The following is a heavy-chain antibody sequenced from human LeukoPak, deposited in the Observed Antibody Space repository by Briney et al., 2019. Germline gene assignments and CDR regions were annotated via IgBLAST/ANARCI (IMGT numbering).Heavy chain of an antibody. CDR2: IYYSGST. CDR1: GDSMSSFY. D-gene: IGHD3-22*01. Sequence: SETLSLTCTVSGDSMSSFYWSWIRQPPGKGLEWIGYIYYSGSTNYNPSLKSRVTISVDTSKNQFSLKLSSVTAADTAVYYCASDTNYYDSSGTQTNWGQGTLVTVSS. CDR3: ASDTNYYDSSGTQTN. V-gene: IGHV4-59*08. J-gene: IGHJ4*02.